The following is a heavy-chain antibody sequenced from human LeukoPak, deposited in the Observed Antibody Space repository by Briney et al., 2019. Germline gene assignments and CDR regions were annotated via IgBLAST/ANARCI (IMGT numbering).Heavy chain of an antibody. CDR2: ISAYNGNT. CDR3: ARHRAIFGVVIVTDAFDI. J-gene: IGHJ3*02. V-gene: IGHV1-18*01. CDR1: GYTFTSYG. D-gene: IGHD3-3*01. Sequence: GASVKVSCKASGYTFTSYGISWVRQAPGQGLEWMGWISAYNGNTNYAQKLQGRVTMTTDTSTSTAYMELRSLRSDDTAVYYCARHRAIFGVVIVTDAFDIWGQGTMVTVSS.